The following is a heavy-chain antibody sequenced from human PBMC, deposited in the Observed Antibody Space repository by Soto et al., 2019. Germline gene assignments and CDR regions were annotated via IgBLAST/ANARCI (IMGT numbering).Heavy chain of an antibody. V-gene: IGHV4-61*01. CDR1: GGSVSSGNSN. CDR2: IYYTGST. CDR3: ASALYCSGGSCSFDP. Sequence: SETLSLTCTVSGGSVSSGNSNWSWIRQPPGKGLECIGFIYYTGSTSYNPSLKSRVTISMDTSKNQFSLKLTSVTAADTAVYYCASALYCSGGSCSFDPWGQGTLVTVS. D-gene: IGHD2-15*01. J-gene: IGHJ5*02.